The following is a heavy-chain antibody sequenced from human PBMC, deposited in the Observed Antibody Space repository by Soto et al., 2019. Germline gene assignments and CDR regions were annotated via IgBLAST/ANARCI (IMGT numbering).Heavy chain of an antibody. CDR2: VIPLFDTA. D-gene: IGHD5-18*01. CDR3: ATGGHNDGYNFYIGMDV. J-gene: IGHJ6*02. V-gene: IGHV1-69*01. CDR1: GGIFTNNA. Sequence: QVQVVQSGAEVKKPGSSVKVSCKVSGGIFTNNAISWVRQAPGQGLEWLGGVIPLFDTAYYAQIFRGRLRISADGATTTAYMQLSGLTSADTAVYFCATGGHNDGYNFYIGMDVRGQGNTGTVS.